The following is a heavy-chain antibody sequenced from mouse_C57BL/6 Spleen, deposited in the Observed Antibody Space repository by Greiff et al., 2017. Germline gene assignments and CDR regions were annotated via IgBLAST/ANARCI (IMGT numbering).Heavy chain of an antibody. D-gene: IGHD2-4*01. CDR1: GYTFTGYW. V-gene: IGHV1-9*01. J-gene: IGHJ1*03. CDR3: ARGGYAYDYDG. CDR2: ILPESGST. Sequence: VQLQQSGAGLVQPGASVKLSCEATGYTFTGYWIAWVKQRPGHGLEWIGEILPESGSTNYTEKLKGKATFTADTSSNTAYLQLSSLTPEDPAIYYCARGGYAYDYDGWGKGTTVTVSS.